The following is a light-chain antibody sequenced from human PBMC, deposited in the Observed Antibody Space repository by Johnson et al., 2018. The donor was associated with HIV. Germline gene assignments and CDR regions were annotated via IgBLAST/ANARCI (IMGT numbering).Light chain of an antibody. CDR1: SSNIGNNY. Sequence: QSVLTQPPSVSAAPGQKVTISCSGSSSNIGNNYVSWYQQLPGTAPKLLIYDHNKRPSGIPDRLLWEKRGREGIVGSKALPTGDEADYYCGTWDTSRSGAVFGTGTKVTVL. J-gene: IGLJ1*01. V-gene: IGLV1-51*01. CDR2: DHN. CDR3: GTWDTSRSGAV.